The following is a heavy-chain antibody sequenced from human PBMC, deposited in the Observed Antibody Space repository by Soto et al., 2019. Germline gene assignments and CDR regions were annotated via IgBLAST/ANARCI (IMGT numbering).Heavy chain of an antibody. D-gene: IGHD3-10*01. CDR1: RFSFSNYA. CDR2: ISYDGSVK. V-gene: IGHV3-30*18. Sequence: PWGSLRLSCAASRFSFSNYAMHWLRQAPGKGLEWAAIISYDGSVKYYADSVKGRFTISRDNSKSTLFLQMNSLRADDSAVYYCANDITRGGFPPPFDYWGEGPLVTVSS. J-gene: IGHJ4*02. CDR3: ANDITRGGFPPPFDY.